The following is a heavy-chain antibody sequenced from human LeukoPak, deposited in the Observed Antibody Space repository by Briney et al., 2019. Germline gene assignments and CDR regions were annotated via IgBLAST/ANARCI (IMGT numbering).Heavy chain of an antibody. CDR2: TYTSGST. V-gene: IGHV4-61*02. J-gene: IGHJ4*02. CDR3: ARAGGPAAGFDY. Sequence: PSETLSLTCTVSGGSISSGSYYWSWIRQPAGKGLEWIGRTYTSGSTNYNPSLKSRVTISVDTSKNQFSLKLSSVTAADTAVYYCARAGGPAAGFDYWGQGTLVTVSS. CDR1: GGSISSGSYY. D-gene: IGHD6-13*01.